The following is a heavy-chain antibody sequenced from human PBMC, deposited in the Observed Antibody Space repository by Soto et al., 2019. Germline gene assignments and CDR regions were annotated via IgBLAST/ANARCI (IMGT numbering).Heavy chain of an antibody. CDR1: GYTFTSYG. Sequence: ASVKVSCKASGYTFTSYGISWVRQAPGQGLEWMGWISAYNGNTNYAQKLQGRVTMTTDASTSTAYMELRSLRSDDTAVYYCARGRCSSTSCYGYYYYMDVWGKGTTVTVSS. J-gene: IGHJ6*03. V-gene: IGHV1-18*01. CDR3: ARGRCSSTSCYGYYYYMDV. CDR2: ISAYNGNT. D-gene: IGHD2-2*01.